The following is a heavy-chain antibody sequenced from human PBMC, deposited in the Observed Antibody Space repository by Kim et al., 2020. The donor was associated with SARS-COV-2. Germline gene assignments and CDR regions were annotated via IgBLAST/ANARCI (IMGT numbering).Heavy chain of an antibody. J-gene: IGHJ4*02. CDR2: IYYSGST. Sequence: SETLSLTCTVSGGSISSSSYYWGWIRQPPGKGLEWIGSIYYSGSTYYNPSLKSRVTISVDTSKNQFSLKLSSVTAADTAVYYCASLELAYSGYGGWGQGTLVTVSS. V-gene: IGHV4-39*01. CDR3: ASLELAYSGYGG. D-gene: IGHD5-12*01. CDR1: GGSISSSSYY.